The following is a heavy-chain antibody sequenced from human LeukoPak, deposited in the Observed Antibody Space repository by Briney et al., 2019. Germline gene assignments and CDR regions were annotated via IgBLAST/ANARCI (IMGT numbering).Heavy chain of an antibody. Sequence: PSDTLSLTCTVSGGSISSYYWSWIRQPPGKGLEWIGYIYYSGSTNYNPSLKSRVTISVDTSKNQFSLKLSSVTAADAAVYYCARQFRPYYYDSSGYFDYWGQGTLVTVSS. V-gene: IGHV4-59*08. CDR2: IYYSGST. CDR1: GGSISSYY. J-gene: IGHJ4*02. D-gene: IGHD3-22*01. CDR3: ARQFRPYYYDSSGYFDY.